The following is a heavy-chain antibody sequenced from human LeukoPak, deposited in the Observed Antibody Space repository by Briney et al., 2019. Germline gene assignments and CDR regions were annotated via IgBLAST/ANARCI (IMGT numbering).Heavy chain of an antibody. Sequence: SVKVSCKASGGTFTSHAISWVRQAPGQGLEWMGRIIPTLGVATYAQKLQGRVTITADRSTSTAYMELRSLRSEDTAVYYCARDMDVWGKGTTVTVSS. CDR3: ARDMDV. CDR1: GGTFTSHA. CDR2: IIPTLGVA. J-gene: IGHJ6*04. V-gene: IGHV1-69*04.